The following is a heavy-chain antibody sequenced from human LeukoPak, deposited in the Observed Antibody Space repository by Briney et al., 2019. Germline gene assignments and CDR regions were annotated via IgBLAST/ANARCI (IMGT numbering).Heavy chain of an antibody. Sequence: SETLSLTCTVSGGSISSYYWSWIRQPPGKGLEWIANIYHTGSTNYNPSLSSRVTISIDTAKNQFSLKLTSVTAADTAVYYCARRVRNSSGWQDYLWGQGTLVTVSS. CDR1: GGSISSYY. D-gene: IGHD6-25*01. J-gene: IGHJ4*02. V-gene: IGHV4-59*01. CDR2: IYHTGST. CDR3: ARRVRNSSGWQDYL.